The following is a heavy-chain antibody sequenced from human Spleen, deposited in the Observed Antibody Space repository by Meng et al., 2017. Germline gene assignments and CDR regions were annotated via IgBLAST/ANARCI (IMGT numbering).Heavy chain of an antibody. CDR1: GGSISSSSLY. CDR2: IYYSGST. D-gene: IGHD6-13*01. Sequence: SETLSLTCTVSGGSISSSSLYWGWIRQPPGKGLEWIGSIYYSGSTYYNPSLKSRVTISVDTSKNQFSLKLSSVTAADTAVYYCARDEDISAAGKLFGDYWGQGTLVTVSS. CDR3: ARDEDISAAGKLFGDY. J-gene: IGHJ4*02. V-gene: IGHV4-39*07.